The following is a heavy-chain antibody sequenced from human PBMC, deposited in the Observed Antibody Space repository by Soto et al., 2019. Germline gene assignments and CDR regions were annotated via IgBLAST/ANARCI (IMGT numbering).Heavy chain of an antibody. CDR1: GGSISSSSYY. J-gene: IGHJ4*02. V-gene: IGHV4-39*01. Sequence: KPSETLSLTCTVSGGSISSSSYYWGWIRQPPGKGLEWIGSIYYSGSTYYNPSLKSRVTISVDTSKNQFSLKLSSVTAADTAVYYCARNLASGYSSSWYSDYWGQGTLVTVSS. CDR2: IYYSGST. D-gene: IGHD6-13*01. CDR3: ARNLASGYSSSWYSDY.